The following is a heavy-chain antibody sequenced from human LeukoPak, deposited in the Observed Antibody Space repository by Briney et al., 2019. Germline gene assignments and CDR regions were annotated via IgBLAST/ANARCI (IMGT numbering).Heavy chain of an antibody. CDR1: GGTFSSYA. J-gene: IGHJ6*03. D-gene: IGHD1/OR15-1a*01. CDR2: IIPIFGTA. V-gene: IGHV1-69*01. Sequence: GASVKVSCKASGGTFSSYAISWVRQAPGQGLEWMGGIIPIFGTANYAQKFQGRVTITADESTSTAYMELSSLRSEDTAVYYCARDGSFYWNSEHYYMDVWGKGTTVTVSS. CDR3: ARDGSFYWNSEHYYMDV.